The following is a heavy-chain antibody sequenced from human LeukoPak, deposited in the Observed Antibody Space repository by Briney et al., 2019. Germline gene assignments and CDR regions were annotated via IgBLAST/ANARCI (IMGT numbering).Heavy chain of an antibody. J-gene: IGHJ4*02. Sequence: SCKASGYTFTSYYMHRVRQAPGKGLEWVAVISYDGSNKYYADSVKGRFTISRDNSKNTLYLQMNSLRAEDTAVYYCARDTEYSSSTYYFDYWGQGTLVTVSS. CDR2: ISYDGSNK. V-gene: IGHV3-30-3*01. CDR3: ARDTEYSSSTYYFDY. D-gene: IGHD6-13*01. CDR1: GYTFTSYY.